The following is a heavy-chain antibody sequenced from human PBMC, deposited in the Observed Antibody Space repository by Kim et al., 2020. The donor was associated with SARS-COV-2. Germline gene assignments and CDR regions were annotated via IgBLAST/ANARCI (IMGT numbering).Heavy chain of an antibody. CDR3: AREIYDSIGRYFDY. CDR1: GGSISSSSYY. V-gene: IGHV4-39*01. D-gene: IGHD3-22*01. J-gene: IGHJ4*02. CDR2: IYYSGST. Sequence: SETLSLTCTVSGGSISSSSYYWGWIRQPPGKGLEWIGSIYYSGSTYYNPSLKSRVTISVDTSKNQFSLKLSSVTAADTAVYYCAREIYDSIGRYFDYWGQGTLVTVSS.